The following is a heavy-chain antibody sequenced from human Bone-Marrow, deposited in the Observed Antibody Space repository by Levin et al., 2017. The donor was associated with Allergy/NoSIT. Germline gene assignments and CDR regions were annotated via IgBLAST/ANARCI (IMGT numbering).Heavy chain of an antibody. J-gene: IGHJ4*02. Sequence: AGESLKISCVASGFTFSSHSMKWFRQAPGKGLEWVSHLTSSSTNIHYADSVKGRFTISRDNAKNSLYLQMNSLRAEDTAVYYCARGPASGSYLTDYWGQGTLVTVSS. CDR1: GFTFSSHS. D-gene: IGHD3-10*01. CDR3: ARGPASGSYLTDY. V-gene: IGHV3-48*04. CDR2: LTSSSTNI.